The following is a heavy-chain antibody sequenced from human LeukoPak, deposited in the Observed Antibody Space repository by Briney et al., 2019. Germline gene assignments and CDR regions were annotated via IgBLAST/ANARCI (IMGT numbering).Heavy chain of an antibody. V-gene: IGHV4-4*07. CDR1: GGSISSYY. CDR3: ARDCRYYDILTGYYYYCYMDV. D-gene: IGHD3-9*01. J-gene: IGHJ6*03. Sequence: PSETLSLTCTVPGGSISSYYWSWIRQPAGKGLEWIGRIYTSGSTNYNPSLKSRVTMSVDTPKNQFSLKLSSVAAADTAVYYCARDCRYYDILTGYYYYCYMDVWGKGTTVTVSS. CDR2: IYTSGST.